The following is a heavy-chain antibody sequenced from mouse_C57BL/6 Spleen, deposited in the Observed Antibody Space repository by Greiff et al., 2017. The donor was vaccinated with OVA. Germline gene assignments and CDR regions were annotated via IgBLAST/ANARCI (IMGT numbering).Heavy chain of an antibody. CDR3: ARDGNYGYYAMDY. Sequence: EVQRVESGPELVKPGASVKISCKASGYSFTGYYMNWVKQSPEKSLEWIGEINPSTGGTTYNQKFKAKATLTVDKSSSTAYMQLKSLTSEDSAVYYCARDGNYGYYAMDYWGQGTSVTVSS. J-gene: IGHJ4*01. V-gene: IGHV1-42*01. D-gene: IGHD2-1*01. CDR2: INPSTGGT. CDR1: GYSFTGYY.